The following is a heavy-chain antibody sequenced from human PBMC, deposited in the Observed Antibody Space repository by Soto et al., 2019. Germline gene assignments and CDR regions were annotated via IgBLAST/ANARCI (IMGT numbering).Heavy chain of an antibody. CDR1: GFTFSSYW. J-gene: IGHJ6*02. CDR2: IKQDGSEK. V-gene: IGHV3-7*03. Sequence: LRLSCAASGFTFSSYWMSWVRQAPGKGLEWVANIKQDGSEKYYVDSVKGRFTISRDNAKNSLYLQMNSLRAEDTAVYYCARDTYQLLYKPLYYYYGMDVWGQGTTVTVSS. D-gene: IGHD2-2*02. CDR3: ARDTYQLLYKPLYYYYGMDV.